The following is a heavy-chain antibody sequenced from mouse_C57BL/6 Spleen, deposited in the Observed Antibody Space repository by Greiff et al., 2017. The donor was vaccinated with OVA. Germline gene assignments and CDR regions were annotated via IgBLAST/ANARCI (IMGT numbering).Heavy chain of an antibody. V-gene: IGHV3-6*01. CDR3: ARDRDYGSPFAY. CDR1: GYSITSGYY. J-gene: IGHJ3*01. D-gene: IGHD1-1*01. CDR2: ISYDGSN. Sequence: ESGPGLVKPSQSLSLTCSVTGYSITSGYYWNWIRQFPGNKLEWMSYISYDGSNNYNPSLKNRISITRDTSKNQFFLKLNSVTTEDTATYYCARDRDYGSPFAYWGQGTLVTVSA.